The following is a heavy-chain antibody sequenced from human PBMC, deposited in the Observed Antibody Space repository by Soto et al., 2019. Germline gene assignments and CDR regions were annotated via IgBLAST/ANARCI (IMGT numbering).Heavy chain of an antibody. CDR1: GFTFSSYA. V-gene: IGHV3-30-3*01. D-gene: IGHD1-7*01. Sequence: QVQLVESGGGVVQPGRSLRLSCAASGFTFSSYAMHWVRQAPGKGLEWVAVISYDGSNKYYADSVKGRFTITRDNSTNTLYLQMNSLRAEDTAVYYCARANRPTDITGTTLLFYYGMDVWGQGTTVTVSS. CDR2: ISYDGSNK. CDR3: ARANRPTDITGTTLLFYYGMDV. J-gene: IGHJ6*02.